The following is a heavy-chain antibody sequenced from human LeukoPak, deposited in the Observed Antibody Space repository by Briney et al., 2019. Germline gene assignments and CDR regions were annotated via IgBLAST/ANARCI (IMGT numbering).Heavy chain of an antibody. CDR3: GKDQNLYYYDSRGDVFDI. J-gene: IGHJ3*02. Sequence: PGGSLGLSCAASGFTFSSYAMHWVRQAPGKGLEWVAVISYDGSNKYYADSVKGRFTISRDNSKNTLYLQMNSLRAEDTAVYYCGKDQNLYYYDSRGDVFDIGAKGKRVTVSP. V-gene: IGHV3-30-3*01. D-gene: IGHD3-22*01. CDR2: ISYDGSNK. CDR1: GFTFSSYA.